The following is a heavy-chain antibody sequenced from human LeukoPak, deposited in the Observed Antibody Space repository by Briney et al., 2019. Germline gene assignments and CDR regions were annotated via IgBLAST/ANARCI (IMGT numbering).Heavy chain of an antibody. Sequence: GGSLRLSCAASGFTFSNAWMNWVRQALGKGLEWVGRIKSKTDGGTTDYAAPVRGRFTISRDDSKSTLYLQMNSLKVEDTAVYYCSFGASGTRGVHWGQGTLVTVSS. J-gene: IGHJ4*02. D-gene: IGHD1-1*01. V-gene: IGHV3-15*07. CDR1: GFTFSNAW. CDR3: SFGASGTRGVH. CDR2: IKSKTDGGTT.